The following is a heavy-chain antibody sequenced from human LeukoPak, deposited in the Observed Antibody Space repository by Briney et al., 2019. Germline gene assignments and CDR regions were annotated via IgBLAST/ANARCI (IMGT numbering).Heavy chain of an antibody. J-gene: IGHJ4*02. V-gene: IGHV3-23*01. D-gene: IGHD3-22*01. CDR3: AGDSSGYYWRGWGPPRPYFDY. CDR2: ISGSGGST. Sequence: PGGSLRLSCAASGFTFSSYAMSWVRQAPGKGLEWVSAISGSGGSTYYADSVKGRFTISRDNSKNTLYLQMNSLRAEDTAVYYCAGDSSGYYWRGWGPPRPYFDYWGQGTLVTVSS. CDR1: GFTFSSYA.